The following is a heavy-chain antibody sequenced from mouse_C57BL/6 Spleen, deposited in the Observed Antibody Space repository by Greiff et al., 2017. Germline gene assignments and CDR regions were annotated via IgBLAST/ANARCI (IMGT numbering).Heavy chain of an antibody. CDR1: GYSITSGYY. Sequence: EVKLVESGPGLVKPSQSLSLTCSVTGYSITSGYYWNWIRQFPGNKLEWMGYISYDGSNNYNPSLKNRISITRDTSKNQFFLKLNSVTTEDTATYYCARERDYYGSRSWFAYWGQGTLVTVSA. CDR3: ARERDYYGSRSWFAY. V-gene: IGHV3-6*01. J-gene: IGHJ3*01. CDR2: ISYDGSN. D-gene: IGHD1-1*01.